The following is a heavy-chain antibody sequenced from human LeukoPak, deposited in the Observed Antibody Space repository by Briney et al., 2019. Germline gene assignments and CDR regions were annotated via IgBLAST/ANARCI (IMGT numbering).Heavy chain of an antibody. J-gene: IGHJ6*02. V-gene: IGHV3-23*01. D-gene: IGHD5-12*01. Sequence: GGSLRLSCAASGFTFSSHAMSWVRQAPGKGLEWVSAISGSGGSTYYADSVKGRFTISRGNSKNTLYLQMNSLRAEDTAVYYCAKGGYGGRRLNYYYYGMDVWGQGTTVTVSS. CDR3: AKGGYGGRRLNYYYYGMDV. CDR1: GFTFSSHA. CDR2: ISGSGGST.